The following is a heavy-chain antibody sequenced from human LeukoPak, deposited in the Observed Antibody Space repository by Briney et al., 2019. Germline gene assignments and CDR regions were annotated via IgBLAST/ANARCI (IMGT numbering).Heavy chain of an antibody. Sequence: GGSLRLSCAASGFTFSSYAMSWVRQAPGKGLEWVSAISGSGGSTYHADSVKGRFTISRDNSKNTLYLQMNSLRAEDTAVYYCAKPVGYCSGGSCYSVDYWGQGTLVTVSS. J-gene: IGHJ4*02. CDR3: AKPVGYCSGGSCYSVDY. CDR1: GFTFSSYA. CDR2: ISGSGGST. V-gene: IGHV3-23*01. D-gene: IGHD2-15*01.